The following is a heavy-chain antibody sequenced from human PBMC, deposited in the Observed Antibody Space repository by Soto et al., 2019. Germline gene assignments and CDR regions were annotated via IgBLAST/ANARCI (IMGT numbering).Heavy chain of an antibody. V-gene: IGHV4-39*01. CDR1: GGSISSSSYY. D-gene: IGHD4-17*01. CDR3: VRYLRPKYPHTDY. Sequence: QLQLQESGPGLVKPSETLSLTCTVSGGSISSSSYYWGWIRQPPGKGLEWIGSIYYSGSTYYNPSLKSRVTISVDTSKNQFSLKLSSVTAADTAVYYCVRYLRPKYPHTDYWGQGTLVTVSS. J-gene: IGHJ4*02. CDR2: IYYSGST.